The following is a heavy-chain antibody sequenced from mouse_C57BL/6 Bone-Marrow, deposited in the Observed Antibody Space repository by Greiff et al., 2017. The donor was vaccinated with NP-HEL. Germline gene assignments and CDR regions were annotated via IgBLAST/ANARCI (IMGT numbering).Heavy chain of an antibody. V-gene: IGHV10-1*01. CDR3: VRHGSRGDY. D-gene: IGHD1-1*01. CDR2: IRSKSNNYAT. J-gene: IGHJ2*01. CDR1: GFSFNTYA. Sequence: EVQGVESGGGLVQPKGSLKLSCAASGFSFNTYAMNWVRQAPGKGLEWVARIRSKSNNYATYYADSVKDRFTISRDDSESMLYLQMNNLKTEDTAMYYCVRHGSRGDYWGQGTTLTVSS.